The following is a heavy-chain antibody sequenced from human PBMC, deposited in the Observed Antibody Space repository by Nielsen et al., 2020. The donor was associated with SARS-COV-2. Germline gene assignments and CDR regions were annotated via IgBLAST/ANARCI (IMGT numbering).Heavy chain of an antibody. CDR1: GFTFSSHW. J-gene: IGHJ3*01. CDR3: ARDWSRAFDV. V-gene: IGHV3-7*01. CDR2: IKPDGSEK. Sequence: GESLKISCAASGFTFSSHWMSWVRQVPGKGLEWVADIKPDGSEKFYVDSVKGRFTISRDNAKNSMSLQMNSLRVEDTAVYYCARDWSRAFDVWGQGTMVTVSS.